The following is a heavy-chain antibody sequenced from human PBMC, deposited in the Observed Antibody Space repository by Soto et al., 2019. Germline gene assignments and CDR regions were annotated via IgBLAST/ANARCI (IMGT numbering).Heavy chain of an antibody. CDR2: ISSSSSYI. V-gene: IGHV3-21*01. Sequence: GGSLRLSCAASGFTFSSYSMNWVRQAPGKGLEWVSSISSSSSYIYYADSVKGRFTISRDNAKNSLYLQMNSLRAEDTAVYYCARGVSRRGVIVHFGYWGQGTLVTVSS. CDR1: GFTFSSYS. J-gene: IGHJ4*02. CDR3: ARGVSRRGVIVHFGY. D-gene: IGHD3-16*02.